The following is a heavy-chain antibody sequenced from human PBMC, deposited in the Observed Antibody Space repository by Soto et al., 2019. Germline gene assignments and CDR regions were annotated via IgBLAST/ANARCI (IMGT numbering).Heavy chain of an antibody. Sequence: GGSLRHSCAASGFTVSSNYMSWVRQAPGKGLEWVSVIYSGGSTYYADSVKGRFTISRHNSKNTLYLQMNSLRAEDTAVYYCASQSAPSKTGNTLFDDWGQGIRVTVSS. CDR3: ASQSAPSKTGNTLFDD. CDR1: GFTVSSNY. D-gene: IGHD1-7*01. J-gene: IGHJ4*02. V-gene: IGHV3-53*04. CDR2: IYSGGST.